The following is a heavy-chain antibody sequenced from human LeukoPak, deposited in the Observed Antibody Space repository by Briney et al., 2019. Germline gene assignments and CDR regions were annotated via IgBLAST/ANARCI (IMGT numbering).Heavy chain of an antibody. Sequence: SETLSLTCTVSGGSISNYYWSWIRQPPGKGLEWIGYIYYSGRTNYNPSLKSRVTISVDTSENQFSLNLSSVTAADTAMYYCARDRSPEGYYDSSHWDYYHGMDVWGQGTTVTVSS. D-gene: IGHD3-22*01. V-gene: IGHV4-59*01. J-gene: IGHJ6*02. CDR2: IYYSGRT. CDR1: GGSISNYY. CDR3: ARDRSPEGYYDSSHWDYYHGMDV.